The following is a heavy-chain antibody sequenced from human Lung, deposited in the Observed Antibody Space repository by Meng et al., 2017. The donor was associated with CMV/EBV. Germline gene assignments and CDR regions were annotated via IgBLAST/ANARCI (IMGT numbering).Heavy chain of an antibody. CDR3: AKELVSGWSYYFDY. CDR1: GFTFRTYA. Sequence: ESLKISCAASGFTFRTYAMSWVRQVPGKGLGWVSSISGSGGTTQYVDSVKGRFTISKDTSRDTMYLQINSMGAEDTAISCCAKELVSGWSYYFDYWGQGXLVTVSS. V-gene: IGHV3-23*01. CDR2: ISGSGGTT. J-gene: IGHJ4*02. D-gene: IGHD6-19*01.